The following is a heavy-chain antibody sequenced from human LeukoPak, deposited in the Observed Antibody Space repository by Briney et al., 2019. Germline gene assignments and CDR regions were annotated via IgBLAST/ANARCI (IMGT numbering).Heavy chain of an antibody. V-gene: IGHV1-69*04. CDR1: GGTFSSYA. CDR3: ARSDWAMVRGVIRYNWFDP. Sequence: EASVKVSCKASGGTFSSYAISWVRQAPGQGLEWMGRIIPILGIANYAQKFQGRVTITADKSTSTAYMGLSSLRSEDTAVYYCARSDWAMVRGVIRYNWFDPWGQGTLVTVSS. J-gene: IGHJ5*02. D-gene: IGHD3-10*01. CDR2: IIPILGIA.